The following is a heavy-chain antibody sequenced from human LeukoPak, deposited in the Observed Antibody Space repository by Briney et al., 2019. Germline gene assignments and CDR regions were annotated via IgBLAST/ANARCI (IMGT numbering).Heavy chain of an antibody. Sequence: GGSLRLSCVASGFTFDDYGMSWVRKAPGKGLEWVSGINGNGDSTGHADSVKGRFTIFRDNAKNSLYLQMNSLRAEDTALYYCARGYSSGWYVHFDYWGQGILVTVSS. D-gene: IGHD6-19*01. J-gene: IGHJ4*02. CDR2: INGNGDST. V-gene: IGHV3-20*04. CDR1: GFTFDDYG. CDR3: ARGYSSGWYVHFDY.